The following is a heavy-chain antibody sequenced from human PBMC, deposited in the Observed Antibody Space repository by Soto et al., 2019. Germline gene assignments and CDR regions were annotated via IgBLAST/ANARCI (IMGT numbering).Heavy chain of an antibody. J-gene: IGHJ4*02. D-gene: IGHD7-27*01. V-gene: IGHV3-48*03. CDR2: ISGRGTTM. CDR1: GFTFSTYE. Sequence: PGGSLRLSCAASGFTFSTYEMNWVRQTPGKGLEWVSYISGRGTTMYYADSVKGRFTISRDDAKNSLYLQMSSLRAEDTAVYYCARENWDYLDYWGPGTLVTVSS. CDR3: ARENWDYLDY.